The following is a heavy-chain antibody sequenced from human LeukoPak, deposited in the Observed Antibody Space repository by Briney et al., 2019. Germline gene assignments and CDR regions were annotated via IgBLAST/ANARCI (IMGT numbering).Heavy chain of an antibody. CDR2: IYSGGST. V-gene: IGHV3-53*01. D-gene: IGHD3-22*01. CDR1: GFTVSSNY. Sequence: GGSLRLSCAASGFTVSSNYMSWVRQAPGKGLEWVSVIYSGGSTYYADTVKGRFTISRDNSKNTLYLQMNSLRAEDTAVYYCARDIAYDSSGYYSPHFDYWGQGTLVTVSS. CDR3: ARDIAYDSSGYYSPHFDY. J-gene: IGHJ4*02.